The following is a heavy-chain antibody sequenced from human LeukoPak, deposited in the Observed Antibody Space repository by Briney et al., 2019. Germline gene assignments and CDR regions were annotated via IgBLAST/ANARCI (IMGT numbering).Heavy chain of an antibody. CDR1: GYTFISYG. J-gene: IGHJ4*02. D-gene: IGHD3-9*01. V-gene: IGHV1-18*01. CDR2: ISAYNGNT. Sequence: ASVKVSCKASGYTFISYGISWVRQAPGQGLEWMGWISAYNGNTNYAQKLQGRVTMTTDTSTSTAYMELRSLRSDDTAVYYCARGDGDSDILTGYYTAPGYFDYWGQGTLVTVSS. CDR3: ARGDGDSDILTGYYTAPGYFDY.